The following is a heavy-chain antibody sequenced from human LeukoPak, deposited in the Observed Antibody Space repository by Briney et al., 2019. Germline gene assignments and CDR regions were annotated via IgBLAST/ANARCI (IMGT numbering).Heavy chain of an antibody. J-gene: IGHJ4*02. D-gene: IGHD6-13*01. CDR1: GFIFSNYN. V-gene: IGHV3-43*02. CDR3: AKDGSQQHHDYFDY. CDR2: ISGDGGST. Sequence: SGGSQRLSCAASGFIFSNYNMNWVRQAPGKGLEWVSLISGDGGSTYYADSVKGRFTISRDNSKNSLYLQMNSLRTEDTALYYCAKDGSQQHHDYFDYWGQGTLVTVPS.